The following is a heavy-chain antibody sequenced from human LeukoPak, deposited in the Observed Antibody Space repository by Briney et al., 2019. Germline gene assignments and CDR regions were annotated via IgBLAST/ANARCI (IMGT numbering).Heavy chain of an antibody. CDR1: GFTVSSNY. CDR2: IYSGGSA. Sequence: PGGSLRLSCAASGFTVSSNYMSWVRQAPGKGLEWVSVIYSGGSAYYADSVKGRFTISRDNSKNTLYLQMNSLRAEDTAVYYCAKDQGDVVLLWFGESPGAFDIWGQGTMVTVSS. J-gene: IGHJ3*02. V-gene: IGHV3-53*01. CDR3: AKDQGDVVLLWFGESPGAFDI. D-gene: IGHD3-10*01.